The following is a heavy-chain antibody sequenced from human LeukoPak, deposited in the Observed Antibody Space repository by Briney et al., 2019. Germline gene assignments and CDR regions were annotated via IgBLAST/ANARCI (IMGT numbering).Heavy chain of an antibody. CDR2: IYYSGST. V-gene: IGHV4-31*03. CDR1: GGSISSGGYY. CDR3: ARSKFSKLGNWFDP. J-gene: IGHJ5*02. Sequence: SETLSLTCTVSGGSISSGGYYWSWIRQHPGKGLEWLGYIYYSGSTYYNPSLKSRVTISVDTSKNQFSLKLSSVTAADTAVYYCARSKFSKLGNWFDPWGQGTLVTVSS. D-gene: IGHD4-11*01.